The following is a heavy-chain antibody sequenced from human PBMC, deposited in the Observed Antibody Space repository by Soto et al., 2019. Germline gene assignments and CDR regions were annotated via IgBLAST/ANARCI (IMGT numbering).Heavy chain of an antibody. J-gene: IGHJ4*01. Sequence: EVQLVESGGGLVQPGGSLRLSCEASGFTFGAYYMTWVRQAPGKGMEWVANIEKDGSEKNYVDSVKGRFTISRDNAKNSLYLQMNGLRAENTAVYYSAAGSVWTSDFWGQGIHVSVSS. CDR1: GFTFGAYY. D-gene: IGHD3-10*01. V-gene: IGHV3-7*05. CDR3: AAGSVWTSDF. CDR2: IEKDGSEK.